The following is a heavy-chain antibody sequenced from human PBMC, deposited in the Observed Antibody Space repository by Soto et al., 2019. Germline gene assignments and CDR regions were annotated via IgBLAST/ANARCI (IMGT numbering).Heavy chain of an antibody. CDR2: ISGSGGSSGP. CDR3: AKARCSIVPCYVPEY. CDR1: GFTFSTYT. D-gene: IGHD2-2*01. Sequence: EVQLLESGGGWVQPGGSLGLSCVASGFTFSTYTMSWFRQAPGQGLEWVSVISGSGGSSGPSYEDSVQGRFSISRDNTRNTLYLQMRSLRGEDTAMYYCAKARCSIVPCYVPEYWGQGTRVTVSS. J-gene: IGHJ4*02. V-gene: IGHV3-23*01.